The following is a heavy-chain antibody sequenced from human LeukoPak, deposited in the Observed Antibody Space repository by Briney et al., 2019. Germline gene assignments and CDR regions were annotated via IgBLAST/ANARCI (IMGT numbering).Heavy chain of an antibody. CDR3: ARASGATIWGALLYFDY. V-gene: IGHV4-4*07. Sequence: PSETLSLTCTVSGGSISSYYWSWIRQPAGKGVEWIGRIYTSGSTNYNPSLKSRVTMSVDTSKNQFSLKLSSVTAADTAVYYCARASGATIWGALLYFDYWGQGTLVTVSS. CDR1: GGSISSYY. CDR2: IYTSGST. D-gene: IGHD5-24*01. J-gene: IGHJ4*02.